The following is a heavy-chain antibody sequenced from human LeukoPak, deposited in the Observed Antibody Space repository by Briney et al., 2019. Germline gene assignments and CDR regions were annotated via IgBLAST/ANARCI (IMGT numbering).Heavy chain of an antibody. CDR2: ISSSGSTI. CDR3: AKDLGDILTGSLYYFDY. V-gene: IGHV3-48*03. J-gene: IGHJ4*02. D-gene: IGHD3-9*01. CDR1: GFTFSSYE. Sequence: GGSLRLSCAASGFTFSSYEMNWVRQAPGKGLEWVSYISSSGSTIYYADSVKGRFTISRDNSKNTMYLQMNSLRAEDTAVHYCAKDLGDILTGSLYYFDYWGQGTLVTVSS.